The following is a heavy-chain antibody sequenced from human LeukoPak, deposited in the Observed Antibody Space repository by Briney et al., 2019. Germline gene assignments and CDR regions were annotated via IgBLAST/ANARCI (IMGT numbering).Heavy chain of an antibody. CDR3: ARVHSQQLIRGFDY. Sequence: ASVKVSCKASGYTFTNYDLHWVRQAPGQSLEWMGWINAGYGHTKYSQKFQGRVIITRDTPASTAYMDLSSLRPEDTAVYYCARVHSQQLIRGFDYWGPGTRVTVSS. D-gene: IGHD3-16*01. CDR2: INAGYGHT. CDR1: GYTFTNYD. J-gene: IGHJ4*02. V-gene: IGHV1-3*01.